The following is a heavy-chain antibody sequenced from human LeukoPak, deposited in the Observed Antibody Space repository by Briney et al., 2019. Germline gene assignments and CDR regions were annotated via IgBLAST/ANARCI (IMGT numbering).Heavy chain of an antibody. CDR1: GYTFTSYY. CDR3: ARDGHRVNYYDSSGYYWYYFDY. Sequence: ASVKVSCKASGYTFTSYYMHWVRQAPGQGLEWMGIINPSGGSTSYAQKFQGRVTMTRDMSTSTVYMELSSLRSEDTAVYYCARDGHRVNYYDSSGYYWYYFDYWGQGTLVTVSS. CDR2: INPSGGST. D-gene: IGHD3-22*01. V-gene: IGHV1-46*01. J-gene: IGHJ4*02.